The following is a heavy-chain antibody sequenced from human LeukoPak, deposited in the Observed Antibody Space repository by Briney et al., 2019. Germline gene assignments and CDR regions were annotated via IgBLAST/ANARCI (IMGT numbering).Heavy chain of an antibody. J-gene: IGHJ2*01. CDR3: AKDRTVGASYWYFDL. Sequence: GGSLRLSCAASGFTFSSYSMNWVRQAPGKGLEWVSYISGSSGSIYYADSVKGRFTISRDSSKNTLFLHMNTLRAEDTAIYYCAKDRTVGASYWYFDLWGRGTLVTVSS. D-gene: IGHD1-26*01. CDR2: ISGSSGSI. CDR1: GFTFSSYS. V-gene: IGHV3-48*01.